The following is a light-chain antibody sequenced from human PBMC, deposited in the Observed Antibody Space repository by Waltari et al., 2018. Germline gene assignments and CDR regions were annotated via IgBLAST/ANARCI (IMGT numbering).Light chain of an antibody. Sequence: QSALTQPSSVSGSPGQSLTISCTGTSSDAGGSNYVSWYQQHPGKAPKPMIYDVSDRPSGVSNRFSGSKSGNTASLTISGLQAEDEADYYCSSYTSSNTYVFGTGTKVTVL. V-gene: IGLV2-14*03. CDR2: DVS. CDR3: SSYTSSNTYV. J-gene: IGLJ1*01. CDR1: SSDAGGSNY.